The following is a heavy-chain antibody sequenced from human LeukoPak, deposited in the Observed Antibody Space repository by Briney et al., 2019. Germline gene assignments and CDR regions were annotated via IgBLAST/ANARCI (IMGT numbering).Heavy chain of an antibody. CDR2: ISGSGGST. D-gene: IGHD1-26*01. CDR1: GFTFSSYA. V-gene: IGHV3-23*01. Sequence: GGSLRLSCAASGFTFSSYAMSWVRQAPGKGLEWVSAISGSGGSTYYAYSVKGRFTISRDNSKNTLYLQMNSLRAEDTAVYYCAKYKWELLYYFDYWGQGTLVTVSS. CDR3: AKYKWELLYYFDY. J-gene: IGHJ4*02.